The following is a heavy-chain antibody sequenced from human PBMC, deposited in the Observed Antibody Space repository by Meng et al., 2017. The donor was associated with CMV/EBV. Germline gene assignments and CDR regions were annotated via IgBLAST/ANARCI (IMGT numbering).Heavy chain of an antibody. Sequence: GESLKIFCAASGFTFSSYGMDWARQAPGKGLEWVANIKQDGSEKYYVDSVKGRFTISRDNAKNSLYLQMNSLRAEDTAVYYCARDSGRGYCSGGSCYNPDWGQGTTVTVSS. CDR3: ARDSGRGYCSGGSCYNPD. J-gene: IGHJ6*02. D-gene: IGHD2-15*01. CDR1: GFTFSSYG. CDR2: IKQDGSEK. V-gene: IGHV3-7*01.